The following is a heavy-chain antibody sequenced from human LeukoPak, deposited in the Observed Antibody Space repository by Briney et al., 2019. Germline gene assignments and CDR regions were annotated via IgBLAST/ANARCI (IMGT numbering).Heavy chain of an antibody. CDR3: ARADIRAIASSGWYGFDY. CDR2: ISAYNGNT. J-gene: IGHJ4*02. D-gene: IGHD6-19*01. CDR1: GYTFNSYG. Sequence: ASVKVSCKASGYTFNSYGISWVRQAPGQGLELMGWISAYNGNTNYAQKVQGRVTMTTDTSTSTAYMELRSLRSDDTAVYYCARADIRAIASSGWYGFDYWGQGTLVTVSS. V-gene: IGHV1-18*01.